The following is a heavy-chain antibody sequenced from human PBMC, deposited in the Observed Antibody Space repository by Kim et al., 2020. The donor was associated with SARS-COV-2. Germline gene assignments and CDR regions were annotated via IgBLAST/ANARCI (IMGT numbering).Heavy chain of an antibody. CDR1: GFTFSSYW. CDR2: IKQDGSEK. D-gene: IGHD3-10*01. Sequence: GGSLRLSCAASGFTFSSYWMSWVRQAPGKGLEWVANIKQDGSEKYYVDAVKGRFTIASDNAKNSLYLHMNSQRAEDTDVYYCARDPYGSGSYYNGIIGYWGQGTLVTVSS. CDR3: ARDPYGSGSYYNGIIGY. J-gene: IGHJ4*02. V-gene: IGHV3-7*03.